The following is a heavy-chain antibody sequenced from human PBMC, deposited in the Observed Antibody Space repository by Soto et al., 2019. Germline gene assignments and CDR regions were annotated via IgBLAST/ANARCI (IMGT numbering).Heavy chain of an antibody. D-gene: IGHD3-3*01. CDR3: TTDFWSGYSTFHFDY. CDR2: IKSKTDGGTT. J-gene: IGHJ4*02. V-gene: IGHV3-15*07. Sequence: EVQLVESGGGLVKPGGSLRLSCAASGFTFSNAWMNWVRQAPGKGLEWVGRIKSKTDGGTTDYAAPVKGRFTISRDDSKNTLYLQMNSLKTEDTAVYYCTTDFWSGYSTFHFDYWGQGTLVTVSS. CDR1: GFTFSNAW.